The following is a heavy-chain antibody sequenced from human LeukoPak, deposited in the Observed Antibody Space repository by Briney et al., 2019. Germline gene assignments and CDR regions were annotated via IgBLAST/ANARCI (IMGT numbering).Heavy chain of an antibody. Sequence: PGGSLRLSCSASGFTFRSHAIHWVRQAPGKGLEWVAFISYDGAIKYYADSVKGRFTISRDNSKNTLYLQMNSLRAEDTAVYYCTRDLSENYSIDYWGQGTLVTVSS. CDR2: ISYDGAIK. V-gene: IGHV3-30-3*01. CDR3: TRDLSENYSIDY. D-gene: IGHD2-21*01. CDR1: GFTFRSHA. J-gene: IGHJ4*02.